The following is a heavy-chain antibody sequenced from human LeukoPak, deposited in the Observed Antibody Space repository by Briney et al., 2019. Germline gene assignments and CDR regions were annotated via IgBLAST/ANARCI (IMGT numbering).Heavy chain of an antibody. D-gene: IGHD3-22*01. V-gene: IGHV1-69*04. CDR3: ARGGDSSGSNDY. CDR2: IIPILGIA. Sequence: SVKVSCKASGGTFSSYAISWVRQSPGQGLEWMGRIIPILGIANYAHKFQGRVTITADKSTSTAYMELSSLRSEDTAVYYCARGGDSSGSNDYWGQGTLVTVSS. J-gene: IGHJ4*02. CDR1: GGTFSSYA.